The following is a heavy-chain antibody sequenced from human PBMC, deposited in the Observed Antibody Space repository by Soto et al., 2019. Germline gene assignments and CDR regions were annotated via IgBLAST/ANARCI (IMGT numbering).Heavy chain of an antibody. D-gene: IGHD2-2*01. CDR3: ARGGDCSSTSCYSPNYYYGLDV. J-gene: IGHJ6*02. Sequence: QVQLVQSGAEVKKPGASVKVSCKASGYNFPSFIISWVRQAPGQGLEWLGWISSYNGYTKYAEKFQGRVTMTAHTSTSTAYMELRSLRSDDTAVYYCARGGDCSSTSCYSPNYYYGLDVWGQGTTVTVS. CDR1: GYNFPSFI. CDR2: ISSYNGYT. V-gene: IGHV1-18*01.